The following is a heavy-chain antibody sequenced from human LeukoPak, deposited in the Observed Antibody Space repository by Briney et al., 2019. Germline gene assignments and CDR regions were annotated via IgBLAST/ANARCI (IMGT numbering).Heavy chain of an antibody. CDR2: IYYSGST. Sequence: SETLSLTCTVSGGSISSYYWSWIRQPPGKGLEWIGYIYYSGSTNYNPSLKSRVTISVDTSKNQFSLKLSSVTAADTAVYYCARAVDTAMVMDYWGQGTLVTVSS. V-gene: IGHV4-59*12. CDR1: GGSISSYY. CDR3: ARAVDTAMVMDY. J-gene: IGHJ4*02. D-gene: IGHD5-18*01.